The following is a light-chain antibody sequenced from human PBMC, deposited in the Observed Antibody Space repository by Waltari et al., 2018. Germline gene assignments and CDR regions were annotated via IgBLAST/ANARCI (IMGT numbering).Light chain of an antibody. CDR3: LQYSSSPHT. CDR2: KAS. Sequence: DIQMTQSPSSLSASVGDTVTITCRASQSISSWLDWYQQKPGKAPKLLIYKASNLQRGVPSRFSGSGSGTDFTLTISSLQPEDFATYYCLQYSSSPHTFGGGTKVEIK. CDR1: QSISSW. V-gene: IGKV1-12*01. J-gene: IGKJ4*01.